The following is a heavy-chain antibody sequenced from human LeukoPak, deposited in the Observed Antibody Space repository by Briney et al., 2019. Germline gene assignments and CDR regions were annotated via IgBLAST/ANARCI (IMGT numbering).Heavy chain of an antibody. CDR1: GSTFSSYA. D-gene: IGHD5-18*01. Sequence: GGSLSLSCVFSGSTFSSYAMSWVRQAPGKGLEWVSSLSGSGGSTYYADSVKGRFTISRDNSKNTLYLQMNSLRVEDTAVYYCAKDPHTGYSFAYWGQGTLVTVSS. CDR3: AKDPHTGYSFAY. J-gene: IGHJ4*02. CDR2: LSGSGGST. V-gene: IGHV3-23*01.